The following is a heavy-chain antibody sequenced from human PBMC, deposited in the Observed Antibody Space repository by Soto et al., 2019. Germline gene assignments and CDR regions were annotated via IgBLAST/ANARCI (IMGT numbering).Heavy chain of an antibody. CDR1: GFTFSSCV. Sequence: EVHLLESGGGLVHPGESLRLSCGASGFTFSSCVMTWVRQAPGKGLEWVSCITDSGTGTYYADSEKGRLPISSDNSKNTMNLQMNNLRAEDTGVYYFAKGLINGGWYAEDWGQGTLVTVSS. V-gene: IGHV3-23*01. D-gene: IGHD2-15*01. CDR2: ITDSGTGT. CDR3: AKGLINGGWYAED. J-gene: IGHJ4*02.